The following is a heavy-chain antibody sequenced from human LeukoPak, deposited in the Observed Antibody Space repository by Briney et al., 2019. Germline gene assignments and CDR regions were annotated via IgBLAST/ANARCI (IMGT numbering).Heavy chain of an antibody. Sequence: QSGGSLRLSCAASGFTFSNYDMSWVRQAPGSGLEWVSGITGSGGSTYYADSVKGRFTISRDNSKTTLYLQMNSLRAEDTAVYYCAKGNWGERLDWYFDLWGRGTLVTVSS. CDR3: AKGNWGERLDWYFDL. J-gene: IGHJ2*01. V-gene: IGHV3-23*01. D-gene: IGHD1-26*01. CDR1: GFTFSNYD. CDR2: ITGSGGST.